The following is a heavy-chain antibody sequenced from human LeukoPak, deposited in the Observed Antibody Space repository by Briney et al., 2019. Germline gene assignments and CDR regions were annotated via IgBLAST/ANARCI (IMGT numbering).Heavy chain of an antibody. J-gene: IGHJ4*02. CDR1: GFTFSSYG. CDR3: ARDPFVVVPAAMDY. CDR2: IWYDGSNK. Sequence: GGSLRLSCAASGFTFSSYGMHWVRQAPGKGLEWVAVIWYDGSNKYYADSVKGRFTISRDNSKNTLYLQMNSLRAEDTAVYYCARDPFVVVPAAMDYWGQGTLVTVSS. D-gene: IGHD2-2*01. V-gene: IGHV3-33*01.